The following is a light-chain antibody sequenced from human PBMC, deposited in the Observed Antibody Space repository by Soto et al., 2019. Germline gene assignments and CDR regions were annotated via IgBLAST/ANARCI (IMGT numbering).Light chain of an antibody. CDR3: QQAKRFFRVT. V-gene: IGKV1-12*01. Sequence: DIQMTQSPSSVSASVGDRVTITCRASQGISSWLAWYQQKPGKAPKLLIYAASGLQSGVPSRFSGRGYGTDFPLNIRNPQPENFATLYCQQAKRFFRVTFGPGTKVDIK. CDR1: QGISSW. J-gene: IGKJ3*01. CDR2: AAS.